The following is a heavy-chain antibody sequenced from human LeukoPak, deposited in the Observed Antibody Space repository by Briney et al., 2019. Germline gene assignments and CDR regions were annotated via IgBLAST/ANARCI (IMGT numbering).Heavy chain of an antibody. D-gene: IGHD4-17*01. CDR3: EVYGDPADH. Sequence: ASVKVSCKASGYTFTDYYMHWVRQAPGQGLEWMGWINPNSGGTNYAQKFQGRVTMTRDTSISTAYMELSSLRSDDTAVYYCEVYGDPADHWGQGTLVTVSS. V-gene: IGHV1-2*02. J-gene: IGHJ5*02. CDR1: GYTFTDYY. CDR2: INPNSGGT.